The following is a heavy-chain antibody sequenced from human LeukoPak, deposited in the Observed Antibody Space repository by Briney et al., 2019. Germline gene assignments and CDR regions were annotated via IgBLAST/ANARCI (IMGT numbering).Heavy chain of an antibody. CDR1: GGSISSYY. J-gene: IGHJ4*02. D-gene: IGHD7-27*01. CDR2: IYYSGST. V-gene: IGHV4-59*01. CDR3: ASSGEEDSNFDY. Sequence: SETLSLTCTVSGGSISSYYWSWIRQPPGKGLEWIGYIYYSGSTNHNPSLKSRVTISVDTSKNQFSLKLSSVTAADPAVYYCASSGEEDSNFDYWGQGTLVTVSS.